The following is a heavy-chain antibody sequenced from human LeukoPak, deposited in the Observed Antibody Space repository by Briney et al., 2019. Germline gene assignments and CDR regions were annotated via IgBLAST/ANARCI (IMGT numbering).Heavy chain of an antibody. J-gene: IGHJ3*02. D-gene: IGHD5-12*01. CDR3: ARDLSGEDAFDI. CDR2: INPSGGSA. Sequence: ASVKVSCKASGYTFISYYMHWVRQAPGQGLEWMGIINPSGGSARYAQKFQGRVTMTRDTSTSTVYMELSSLRSGDTAVYYCARDLSGEDAFDIWGQGTMVTVSS. V-gene: IGHV1-46*01. CDR1: GYTFISYY.